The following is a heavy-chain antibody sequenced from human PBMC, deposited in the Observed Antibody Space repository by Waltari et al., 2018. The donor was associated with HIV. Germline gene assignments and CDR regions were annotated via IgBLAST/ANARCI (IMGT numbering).Heavy chain of an antibody. D-gene: IGHD3-16*01. V-gene: IGHV4-38-2*01. Sequence: QVQLQESGPGLVKASETLSLTCAVSGYSISSGYFWGWIRQPPGKGLEWIGSVSQSGTTYYNPSLKSRITISVDTSKNQISLNVNSVTAADTAVYHCARSADPIMEFDYWGQGTLVTVSS. CDR2: VSQSGTT. CDR1: GYSISSGYF. CDR3: ARSADPIMEFDY. J-gene: IGHJ4*02.